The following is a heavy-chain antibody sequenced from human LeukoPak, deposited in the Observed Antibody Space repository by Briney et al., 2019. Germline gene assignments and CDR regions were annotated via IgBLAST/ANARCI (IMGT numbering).Heavy chain of an antibody. V-gene: IGHV3-30*02. Sequence: GGSLRLSCAATGFTFSYYGMHWVRQAPGKGLEWVAFIRYDGSDKHYADSVKGRFTISRDSSKDTLYLQMNTLRAEDTAVYYCLGSSSWYEDYWGQGTLVTVSS. D-gene: IGHD6-13*01. CDR2: IRYDGSDK. CDR1: GFTFSYYG. J-gene: IGHJ4*02. CDR3: LGSSSWYEDY.